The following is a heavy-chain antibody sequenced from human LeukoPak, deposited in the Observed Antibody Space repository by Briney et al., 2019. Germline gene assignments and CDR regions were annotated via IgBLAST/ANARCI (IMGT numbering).Heavy chain of an antibody. J-gene: IGHJ3*02. CDR2: IYYSGST. V-gene: IGHV4-39*01. CDR3: VTTVTTTNAFDI. CDR1: GGSISSSSYY. Sequence: SETLSLTCTVSGGSISSSSYYWGWIRQPPGKGLEWIGSIYYSGSTYYNPSLKSRVTISVDTSKNQFSLKLSSVTAADTAAYYSVTTVTTTNAFDIWGQGTMVTVSS. D-gene: IGHD4-17*01.